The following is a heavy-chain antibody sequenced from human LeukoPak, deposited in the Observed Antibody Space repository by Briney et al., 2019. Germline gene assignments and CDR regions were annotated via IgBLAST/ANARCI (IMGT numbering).Heavy chain of an antibody. J-gene: IGHJ6*02. CDR2: IYYSGST. CDR3: ARDERSLYYYYGMDV. CDR1: GGSISSGDYY. Sequence: SQTLSLTCSVSGGSISSGDYYWSWIRQPPGKGLEWIGYIYYSGSTYYNPSLKSRVTISVDTSKNQFSLKLSSVTAADTAVYYCARDERSLYYYYGMDVWGQGTTVTVSS. V-gene: IGHV4-30-4*01.